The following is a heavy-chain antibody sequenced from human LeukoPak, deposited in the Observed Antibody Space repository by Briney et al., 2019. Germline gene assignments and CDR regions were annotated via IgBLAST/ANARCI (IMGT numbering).Heavy chain of an antibody. J-gene: IGHJ4*02. Sequence: SETLSLTCTVSGASISSGDYHWNWIRQSPGKGLEWIGSIYYSGSTYYNPSLKSRVTISVDTSKNQFSLKLSSVTAADTAVYYCVMESGTRGYWGQGTLVTVSS. D-gene: IGHD1-1*01. V-gene: IGHV4-39*01. CDR1: GASISSGDYH. CDR2: IYYSGST. CDR3: VMESGTRGY.